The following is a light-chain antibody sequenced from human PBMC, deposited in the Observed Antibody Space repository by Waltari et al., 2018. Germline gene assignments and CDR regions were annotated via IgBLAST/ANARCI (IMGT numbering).Light chain of an antibody. CDR2: KAS. Sequence: DIQMTQSPCTLSASVGDRVTITCRASQTLNRWLAWYQQKPGKAPKLLIYKASTLQSGVPSRFSGSDSGTQFALTITGLQAEDFATYYCQQYHSYPYTFGQGTKLEIK. CDR3: QQYHSYPYT. CDR1: QTLNRW. J-gene: IGKJ2*01. V-gene: IGKV1-5*03.